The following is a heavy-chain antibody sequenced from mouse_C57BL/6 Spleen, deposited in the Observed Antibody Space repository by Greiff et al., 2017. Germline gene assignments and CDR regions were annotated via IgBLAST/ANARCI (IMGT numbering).Heavy chain of an antibody. V-gene: IGHV1-55*01. J-gene: IGHJ4*01. CDR2: IYPGSGST. CDR3: ARSDYYGSSYAMDY. Sequence: QVQLQQPGAELVKPGASVKMSCKASGYTFTSYWITWVKQRPGQGLEWIGDIYPGSGSTNYNEKFKSKATLTVDTSSSTAYMQLSSLTSEDSAVYYCARSDYYGSSYAMDYWGQGTSVTVAS. CDR1: GYTFTSYW. D-gene: IGHD1-1*01.